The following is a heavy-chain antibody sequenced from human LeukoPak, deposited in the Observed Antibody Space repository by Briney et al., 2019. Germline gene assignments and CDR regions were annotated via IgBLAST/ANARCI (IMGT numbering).Heavy chain of an antibody. J-gene: IGHJ4*02. CDR1: GYTFTSYD. D-gene: IGHD6-19*01. CDR2: MNPNSGNT. CDR3: ARDRPSSGWYGGYYFDY. V-gene: IGHV1-8*01. Sequence: ASVKVSCKASGYTFTSYDINWVRQATGQGLEWMGWMNPNSGNTGYAQKFQGKVTMTRNTSISTAYMELSSLRSEDTAVYYCARDRPSSGWYGGYYFDYWGQGTLVTVSS.